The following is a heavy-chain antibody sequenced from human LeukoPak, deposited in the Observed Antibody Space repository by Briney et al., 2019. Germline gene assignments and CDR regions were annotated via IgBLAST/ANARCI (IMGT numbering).Heavy chain of an antibody. D-gene: IGHD3-16*01. J-gene: IGHJ4*02. CDR1: GVTFSSYW. Sequence: GGTLRLSCAASGVTFSSYWRSWVRQAPGKGLEWVANIKQDGSEKYYVDSVRGGFTISSHNANNSLYLQMNNLRADDTAVCYCASSGGPYDYVWGSQFDYWGQGTLVTVSS. CDR2: IKQDGSEK. CDR3: ASSGGPYDYVWGSQFDY. V-gene: IGHV3-7*01.